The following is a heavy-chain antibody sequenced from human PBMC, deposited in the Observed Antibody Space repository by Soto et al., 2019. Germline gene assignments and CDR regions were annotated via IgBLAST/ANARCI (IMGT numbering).Heavy chain of an antibody. D-gene: IGHD3-3*01. CDR1: GGSISSGGYY. Sequence: SETLSLTCTVSGGSISSGGYYWSWIRQHPGKGLEWIGYIYYSGSTYYNPSLKSRVTISVDTSKNQFSLKLSSVTAADTAVYYCARDRGIFGTYGMDVWGQGTTVTVSS. V-gene: IGHV4-31*02. J-gene: IGHJ6*02. CDR3: ARDRGIFGTYGMDV. CDR2: IYYSGST.